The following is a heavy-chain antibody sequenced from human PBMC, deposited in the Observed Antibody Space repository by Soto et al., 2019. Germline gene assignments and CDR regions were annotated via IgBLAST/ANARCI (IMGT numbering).Heavy chain of an antibody. Sequence: GGSLRLSCAASGFTFSSYAMSWVRQAPGKGLEWVSAISGSGGSTYYADSVKGRFTISRDNSKNTLYLQMNSLRAEDTAVYYCAIVGMITFGQYLFDYWGKGTLVTVSS. CDR3: AIVGMITFGQYLFDY. D-gene: IGHD3-16*01. CDR2: ISGSGGST. CDR1: GFTFSSYA. V-gene: IGHV3-23*01. J-gene: IGHJ4*02.